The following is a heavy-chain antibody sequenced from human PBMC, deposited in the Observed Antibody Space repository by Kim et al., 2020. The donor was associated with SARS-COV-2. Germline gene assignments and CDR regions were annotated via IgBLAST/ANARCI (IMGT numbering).Heavy chain of an antibody. D-gene: IGHD3-9*01. CDR2: IYYSGST. Sequence: SETLSLTCTVSGGSISSSSYYWGWIRQPPGKGLEWIGSIYYSGSTYYNPSLKSRVTISVDTSKNQFSLKLSSVTAADTAVYYCARRGPSLSYYDILTGYYQGGYFDYWGQGTLVTVSS. CDR1: GGSISSSSYY. J-gene: IGHJ4*02. CDR3: ARRGPSLSYYDILTGYYQGGYFDY. V-gene: IGHV4-39*01.